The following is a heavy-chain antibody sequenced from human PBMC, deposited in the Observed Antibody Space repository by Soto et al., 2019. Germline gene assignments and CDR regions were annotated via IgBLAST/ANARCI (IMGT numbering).Heavy chain of an antibody. J-gene: IGHJ5*02. CDR2: ISSSSTFI. Sequence: PGGSLRLSCSASGFTFSSYSMSWVRQAPGKGLEWVSSISSSSTFIYYADSVKGRFTISRDDAKNSLYLQMNSLSAEDTAIYYCARIHPALGEDIDLWGQGTLVTVSS. V-gene: IGHV3-21*01. D-gene: IGHD2-15*01. CDR3: ARIHPALGEDIDL. CDR1: GFTFSSYS.